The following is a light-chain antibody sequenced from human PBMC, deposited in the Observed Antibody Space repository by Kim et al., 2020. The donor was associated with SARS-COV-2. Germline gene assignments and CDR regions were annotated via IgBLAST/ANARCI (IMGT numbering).Light chain of an antibody. V-gene: IGLV2-14*01. CDR2: DVS. CDR3: SSYTSSSPLYV. J-gene: IGLJ1*01. CDR1: SSDVGGYNY. Sequence: QSALTQPASVSGSPGQSITISCTGTSSDVGGYNYVSWYQQHPGKAPKLMIYDVSKRPSGVSNRFSGSNSGNTASLTISGLQAEDEADYYCSSYTSSSPLYVFGAGTKV.